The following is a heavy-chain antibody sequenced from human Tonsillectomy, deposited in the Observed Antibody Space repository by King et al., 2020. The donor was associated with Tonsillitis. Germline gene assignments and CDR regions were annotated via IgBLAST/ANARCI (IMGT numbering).Heavy chain of an antibody. CDR2: IRDSGIST. J-gene: IGHJ3*02. CDR1: GFTFSSYV. Sequence: VQLVESGGDLVQPGGSLRLSCVASGFTFSSYVMNWVRQAPGKGLEWVSGIRDSGISTYHADSVQGRFIISRDNSKNTLYLQMNSLGAEDTAVYYCAKGWYGGSNCAFDIWGQGTMVTVSS. D-gene: IGHD1-26*01. V-gene: IGHV3-23*04. CDR3: AKGWYGGSNCAFDI.